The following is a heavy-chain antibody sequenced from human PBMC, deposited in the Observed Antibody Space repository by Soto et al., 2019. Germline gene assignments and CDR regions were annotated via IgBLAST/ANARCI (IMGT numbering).Heavy chain of an antibody. CDR2: INPNADTT. CDR1: GYSFTDYF. Sequence: ASVKVSCKTSGYSFTDYFIHWVRQAPGQGLEWMGIINPNADTTNYAQKFQGRVTVTRDTSTSTVYMEFRSRRSEDTAVYFCAREFGGSRVFDHWG. J-gene: IGHJ4*01. V-gene: IGHV1-46*01. D-gene: IGHD1-26*01. CDR3: AREFGGSRVFDH.